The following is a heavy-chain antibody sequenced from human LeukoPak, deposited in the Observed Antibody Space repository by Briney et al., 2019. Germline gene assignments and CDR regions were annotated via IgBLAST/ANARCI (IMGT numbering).Heavy chain of an antibody. Sequence: GGSLRLSCAAPGFTFSSYAMHWVRQAPGKGLEWVSAISGSGGSTYYADSVKGRFTISRDNSKNTLYLQMNSLRAEDTAVYYCAKDGSSSGWFDYWGQGTLVTVSS. CDR3: AKDGSSSGWFDY. CDR1: GFTFSSYA. J-gene: IGHJ4*02. V-gene: IGHV3-23*01. CDR2: ISGSGGST. D-gene: IGHD6-19*01.